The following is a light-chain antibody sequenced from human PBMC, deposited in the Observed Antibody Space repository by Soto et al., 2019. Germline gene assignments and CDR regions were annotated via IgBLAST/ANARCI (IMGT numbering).Light chain of an antibody. CDR2: DVS. V-gene: IGLV2-14*01. CDR1: SSDVGGYNY. CDR3: SSYTSGSTLVV. J-gene: IGLJ2*01. Sequence: QSALTQPASVSGSPGQSITISCTGTSSDVGGYNYVSWYQQQPGKAPKLMIFDVSNRPSGVSNRSSGSKSGNTASLTISGLQAEDEADYYCSSYTSGSTLVVFGGGTKVTVL.